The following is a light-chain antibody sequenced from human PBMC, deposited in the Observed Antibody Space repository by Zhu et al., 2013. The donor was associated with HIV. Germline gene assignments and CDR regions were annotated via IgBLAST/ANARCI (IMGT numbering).Light chain of an antibody. Sequence: EIVMTQSPATLSVSPGERATLSCRASQSVRSYLAWYQQKPGQAPRLLIYGASTRATGIPARFSGSGSGTEFTLTISSLQSEDFAIYYCQQYNAWPTFGQGTKVEFK. CDR3: QQYNAWPT. J-gene: IGKJ1*01. CDR1: QSVRSY. V-gene: IGKV3-15*01. CDR2: GAS.